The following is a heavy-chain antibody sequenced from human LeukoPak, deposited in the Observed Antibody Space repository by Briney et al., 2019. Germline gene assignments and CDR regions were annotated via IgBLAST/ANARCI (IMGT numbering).Heavy chain of an antibody. CDR2: IYSGGST. V-gene: IGHV3-66*01. J-gene: IGHJ4*02. Sequence: GGSLRLSCAVSGFTVSSNYMSWVRQAPGKGLEWVSVIYSGGSTYYADSVKGGFTISRDNSKNTLYLQVNSLRAEDTAVYYCYSMIVVEIRVINDYWGQGTLVTVSS. CDR3: YSMIVVEIRVINDY. D-gene: IGHD3-22*01. CDR1: GFTVSSNY.